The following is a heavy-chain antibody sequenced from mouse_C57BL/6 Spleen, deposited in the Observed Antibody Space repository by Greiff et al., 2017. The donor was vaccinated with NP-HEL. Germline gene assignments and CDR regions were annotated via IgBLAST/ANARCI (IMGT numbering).Heavy chain of an antibody. J-gene: IGHJ2*01. V-gene: IGHV14-3*01. CDR2: IDPANGNT. CDR1: GFNFKNTY. Sequence: VQLQQSVAELVRPGASVKLSCTASGFNFKNTYMHWVKQRPEQGLEWIGRIDPANGNTKYAPKFQGKATITADTSSNTAYLQLSSLTSEDTAIYYCNYYGSSYRDFDYWGQGTTLTVSS. D-gene: IGHD1-1*01. CDR3: NYYGSSYRDFDY.